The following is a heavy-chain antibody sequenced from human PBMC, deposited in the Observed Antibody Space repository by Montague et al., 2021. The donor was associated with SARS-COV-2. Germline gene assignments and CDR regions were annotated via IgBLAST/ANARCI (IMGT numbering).Heavy chain of an antibody. CDR1: GGSISSYY. CDR2: IYTSGSI. V-gene: IGHV4-4*07. Sequence: SETLSLTCTVSGGSISSYYWSWIRQPAGKGLEWIGRIYTSGSINYNPSLKSRVTMSVDTSKNQFSLKLSSVTAADTAVYYCASGSLRESSGYDFDYWGQGTLVTVSS. D-gene: IGHD3-22*01. J-gene: IGHJ4*02. CDR3: ASGSLRESSGYDFDY.